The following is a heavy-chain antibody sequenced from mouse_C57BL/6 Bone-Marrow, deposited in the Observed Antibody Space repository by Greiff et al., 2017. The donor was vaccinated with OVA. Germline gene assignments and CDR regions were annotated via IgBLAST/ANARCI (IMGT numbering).Heavy chain of an antibody. CDR2: IHPNSGST. J-gene: IGHJ2*01. CDR1: GYTFTSYW. Sequence: QVQLQQPGAELVKPGASVKLSCKASGYTFTSYWMHWVKQRPGQGLEWIGMIHPNSGSTNYNEKFKSKATLTVAKSSSTAYMQLSSLTSEYSAVYYCANGGYYGSSCDYWGQGTTLTVSS. CDR3: ANGGYYGSSCDY. V-gene: IGHV1-64*01. D-gene: IGHD1-1*01.